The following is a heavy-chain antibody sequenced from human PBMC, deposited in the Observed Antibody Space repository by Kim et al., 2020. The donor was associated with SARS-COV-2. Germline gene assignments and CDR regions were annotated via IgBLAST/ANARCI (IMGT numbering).Heavy chain of an antibody. CDR1: GLSFDDSA. V-gene: IGHV3-30-3*01. J-gene: IGHJ6*02. Sequence: GGSLRLSCAASGLSFDDSAMNWVRQPPGKGLEWVAVISYDGGNKDYADSVKGRFTISRDNSKRTLYLQMNSLRVEDTAVYYCARGNYYESVSLSDYYNGMDVWGQGTTVTVSS. D-gene: IGHD3-10*01. CDR2: ISYDGGNK. CDR3: ARGNYYESVSLSDYYNGMDV.